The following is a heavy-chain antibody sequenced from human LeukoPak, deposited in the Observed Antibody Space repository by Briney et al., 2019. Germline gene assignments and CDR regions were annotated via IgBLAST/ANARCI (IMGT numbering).Heavy chain of an antibody. Sequence: SETLSLTCTVSGGSISSSSYYWGWIRQPPGKGLEWIGSIYYSGSTYYNPSLKSRVTISVDTSKNQFSLKLSSVTAADTAVYYCASGSGWSRGDDYWGQGTLVTVSS. CDR2: IYYSGST. D-gene: IGHD6-19*01. CDR1: GGSISSSSYY. J-gene: IGHJ4*02. CDR3: ASGSGWSRGDDY. V-gene: IGHV4-39*07.